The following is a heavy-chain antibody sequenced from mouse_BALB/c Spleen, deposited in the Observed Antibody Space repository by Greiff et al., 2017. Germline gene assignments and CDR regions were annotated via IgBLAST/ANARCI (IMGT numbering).Heavy chain of an antibody. CDR3: ARIYDDYFDY. D-gene: IGHD2-3*01. CDR1: GYTFTDYA. Sequence: VKLQESGAELVRPGVSVKISCKGSGYTFTDYAMHWVKQSHAKSLEWIGVISTYYGDASYNQKFKGKATMTVDKSSSTAYMELARLTSEDSAIYYCARIYDDYFDYWGQGTTLTVSS. CDR2: ISTYYGDA. V-gene: IGHV1S137*01. J-gene: IGHJ2*01.